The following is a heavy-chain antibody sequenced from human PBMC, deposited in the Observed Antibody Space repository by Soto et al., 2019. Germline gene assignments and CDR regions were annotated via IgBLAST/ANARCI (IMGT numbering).Heavy chain of an antibody. CDR2: IYYSVST. Sequence: QLQLQESCPGLVKPSETLSLTCTVSGGSISSSSYYWGWIRQPPGKGLEWIGSIYYSVSTYYNPSLKSRVTISVDTSKNQFSLKLSSVTAADTAVYYCARTSSTSCPSCRTPNYGMDVWGQGTTVTVSS. J-gene: IGHJ6*02. CDR1: GGSISSSSYY. D-gene: IGHD2-2*01. CDR3: ARTSSTSCPSCRTPNYGMDV. V-gene: IGHV4-39*01.